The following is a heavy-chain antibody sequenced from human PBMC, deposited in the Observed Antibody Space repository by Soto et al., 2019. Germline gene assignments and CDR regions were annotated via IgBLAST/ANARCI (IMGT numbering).Heavy chain of an antibody. CDR1: GFTFGSYS. V-gene: IGHV3-48*01. CDR3: AKEGGYSYGPYDY. J-gene: IGHJ4*02. Sequence: PGGSLRLSCAASGFTFGSYSMNWFRQAPGKGLEWVSYISSSSSTIYYADSVEGRFTISRDNAKNSLDLQMNSLRAEDTAVYYCAKEGGYSYGPYDYWGQGTLVTVSS. D-gene: IGHD5-18*01. CDR2: ISSSSSTI.